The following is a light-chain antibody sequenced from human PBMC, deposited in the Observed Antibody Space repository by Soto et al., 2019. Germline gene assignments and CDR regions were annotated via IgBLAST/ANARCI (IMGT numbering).Light chain of an antibody. J-gene: IGKJ3*01. CDR3: QQLNSFPPLFT. Sequence: DIQLTQSPSFLSASVGDRVTITCRASQGISSYLAWYQQRPGEPPELLIYGASTLQSGVASRFSGSGSGTEFTLTISSLQPEDFATYFCQQLNSFPPLFTFGPGTPVDIK. CDR2: GAS. V-gene: IGKV1-9*01. CDR1: QGISSY.